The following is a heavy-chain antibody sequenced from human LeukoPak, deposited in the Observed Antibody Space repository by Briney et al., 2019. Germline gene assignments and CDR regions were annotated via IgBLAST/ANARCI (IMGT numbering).Heavy chain of an antibody. CDR3: ARDRDGFYDDSSGPVGY. V-gene: IGHV3-30-3*01. CDR1: GFTFSSYA. J-gene: IGHJ4*02. Sequence: GRSLRLSCAASGFTFSSYAMHWVRQAPGKGLEWVADISYDGSNKYYADSVKGRFTISRDNSKNTLYLQMNSLRAEDTAVYYCARDRDGFYDDSSGPVGYWGQGTLGTVSS. D-gene: IGHD3-22*01. CDR2: ISYDGSNK.